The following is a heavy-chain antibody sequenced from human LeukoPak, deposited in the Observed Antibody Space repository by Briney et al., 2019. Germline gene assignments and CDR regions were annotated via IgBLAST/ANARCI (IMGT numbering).Heavy chain of an antibody. V-gene: IGHV1-3*01. CDR1: GYTFTSYA. Sequence: GASVMVSCKASGYTFTSYAMHWVRQAPGQRLEWMGWINAGNGNTKYSQKFQGRVTITRDTSASTAYMELSSLRSEDTAVYYCARPNYYGSGGYLGVFDIWGQGTMVTVSS. D-gene: IGHD3-10*01. J-gene: IGHJ3*02. CDR3: ARPNYYGSGGYLGVFDI. CDR2: INAGNGNT.